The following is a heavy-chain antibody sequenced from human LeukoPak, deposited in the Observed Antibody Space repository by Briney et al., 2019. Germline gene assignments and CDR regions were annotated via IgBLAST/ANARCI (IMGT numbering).Heavy chain of an antibody. CDR2: IAWDDDK. CDR3: ARLRGSYYPHDAFDI. V-gene: IGHV2-70*11. Sequence: SGPTLVNPTQTLTLTCTFSGFSLSTSGVCVSWIRQPPGKALEWLARIAWDDDKYYSTSLKTRLTISKDTSKNQVVLTMTNMDPVDTATYYCARLRGSYYPHDAFDIWGQGTMVTVSS. CDR1: GFSLSTSGVC. D-gene: IGHD1-26*01. J-gene: IGHJ3*02.